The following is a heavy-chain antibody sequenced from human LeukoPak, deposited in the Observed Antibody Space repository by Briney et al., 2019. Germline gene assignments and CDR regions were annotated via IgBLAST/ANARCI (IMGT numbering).Heavy chain of an antibody. CDR3: AREGYSYGSALDY. D-gene: IGHD5-18*01. V-gene: IGHV1-2*02. J-gene: IGHJ4*02. CDR2: INPNSGGT. CDR1: GYTFTGYY. Sequence: ASVKVSCKASGYTFTGYYMNWVRQAPGQGLEWMGWINPNSGGTNYAQKFQGRVTMTRDTSISTAYMELSRLRSDDTAVYYCAREGYSYGSALDYWGQGTLVTVSS.